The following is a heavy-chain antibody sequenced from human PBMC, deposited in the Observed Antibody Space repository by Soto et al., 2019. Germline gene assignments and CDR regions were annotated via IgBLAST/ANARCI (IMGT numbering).Heavy chain of an antibody. Sequence: ASVKVSCKASGYTFTGYYMHWVRQAPGQGLEWMGWINPNSGGTNYAQKFQGRVTMTRDTSISTAYMELSGLRSDDTAVYYCARDWSSSSSNPDNWFDPWGQGTLVTVSS. D-gene: IGHD6-6*01. CDR1: GYTFTGYY. J-gene: IGHJ5*02. CDR2: INPNSGGT. CDR3: ARDWSSSSSNPDNWFDP. V-gene: IGHV1-2*02.